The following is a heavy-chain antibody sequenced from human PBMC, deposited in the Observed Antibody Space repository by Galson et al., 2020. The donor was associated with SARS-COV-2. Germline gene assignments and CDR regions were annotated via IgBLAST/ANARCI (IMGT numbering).Heavy chain of an antibody. V-gene: IGHV3-21*01. CDR2: ISRSSSYI. CDR3: ATPRAEYSSSLVFDY. D-gene: IGHD6-13*01. CDR1: GFTFSSYS. J-gene: IGHJ4*02. Sequence: GGSLRLSCAASGFTFSSYSMNWVRQPPGKGLEWVSSISRSSSYIYYADPVKGRFTISRDNAKNSLYLQMTSLRAEDTAVYYCATPRAEYSSSLVFDYWGQGTLVTVSS.